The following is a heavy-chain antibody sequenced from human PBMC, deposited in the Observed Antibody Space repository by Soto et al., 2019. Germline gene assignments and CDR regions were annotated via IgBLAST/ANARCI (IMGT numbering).Heavy chain of an antibody. CDR2: IKQDGSEK. V-gene: IGHV3-7*01. D-gene: IGHD6-13*01. CDR1: GFTFSSYW. CDR3: AREALGYSSSWYQGSYFDY. Sequence: EVQLVESGGGLVQPGGSLRLSCAASGFTFSSYWMSWVRQAPGKGLEWVANIKQDGSEKYYVDSVKGRFTISRDNAKNSLYLQMNSLRAEDTAVYYCAREALGYSSSWYQGSYFDYWGQGTLVTVSS. J-gene: IGHJ4*02.